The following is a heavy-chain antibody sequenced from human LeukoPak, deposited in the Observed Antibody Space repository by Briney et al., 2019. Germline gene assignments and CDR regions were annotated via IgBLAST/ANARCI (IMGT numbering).Heavy chain of an antibody. D-gene: IGHD6-19*01. J-gene: IGHJ5*02. CDR3: ASHQEYSSGWYL. CDR2: INPSGGST. V-gene: IGHV1-46*01. Sequence: ASVKVSCKPSGYTFTAYYIHWVRQAPGQGLEWMGIINPSGGSTSYAQKFQGRVTMTRDMSTSTVYMELSSLRSEDTAVYYCASHQEYSSGWYLWGQGTLVTVSS. CDR1: GYTFTAYY.